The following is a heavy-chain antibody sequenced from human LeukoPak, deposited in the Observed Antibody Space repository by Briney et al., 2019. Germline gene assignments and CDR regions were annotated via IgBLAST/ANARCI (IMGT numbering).Heavy chain of an antibody. CDR1: GFTLSSYA. J-gene: IGHJ4*02. CDR3: AKDGRPMITYYFDY. CDR2: ISGSAGST. D-gene: IGHD3-16*01. Sequence: GGSLRLSCAASGFTLSSYAMSWVRQTPGRGLEWVSAISGSAGSTYYADSVKGRFTISRDYSKNTLNLQMNSLRAEDTAVYYCAKDGRPMITYYFDYWGQGTLVTVSS. V-gene: IGHV3-23*01.